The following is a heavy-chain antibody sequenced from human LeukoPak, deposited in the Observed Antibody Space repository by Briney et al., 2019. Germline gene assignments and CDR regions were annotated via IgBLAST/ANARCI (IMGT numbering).Heavy chain of an antibody. D-gene: IGHD3-22*01. CDR2: IFPGDSDT. CDR3: ARRGYYYDSSGYYYGY. V-gene: IGHV5-51*01. CDR1: GYSSTSYW. J-gene: IGHJ4*02. Sequence: GESLKISCKGSGYSSTSYWIGWVRQMPGKGLEWMGIIFPGDSDTRYRPPFQGQLPISADKSISTAYLQWSSLKASDTAMYYCARRGYYYDSSGYYYGYWGQGTLVTVSS.